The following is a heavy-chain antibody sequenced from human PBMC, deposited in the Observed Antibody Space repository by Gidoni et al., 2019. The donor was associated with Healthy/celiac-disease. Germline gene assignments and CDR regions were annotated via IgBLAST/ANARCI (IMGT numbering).Heavy chain of an antibody. CDR1: GGSFSGYY. CDR3: AVAYYYGSGSPIHGVDV. V-gene: IGHV4-34*01. D-gene: IGHD3-10*01. J-gene: IGHJ6*04. Sequence: QVQLQQWGAGLLKPSETLSLTCAVYGGSFSGYYWSWIRQPPGKGLEWIGEINHSGSTNYNPSLKSRVTISVDTSKNQFSLKLSSVTAADTAVYYCAVAYYYGSGSPIHGVDVWGKGTTVTVSS. CDR2: INHSGST.